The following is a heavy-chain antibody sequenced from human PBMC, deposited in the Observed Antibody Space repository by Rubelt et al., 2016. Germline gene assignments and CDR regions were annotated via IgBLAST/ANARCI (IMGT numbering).Heavy chain of an antibody. CDR3: ARLERFFGPFDP. Sequence: EVQLVQSGPEVKKPGESLKISCKGSGYSFTTYWIGWVRQMPGKGLEWMGIIYPGDSDTRYRPAFQGQGTVSADKSISAAYRQWSSLKASDTAMYYCARLERFFGPFDPWGQGSLVTVSS. J-gene: IGHJ5*02. CDR1: GYSFTTYW. D-gene: IGHD3-10*01. V-gene: IGHV5-51*01. CDR2: IYPGDSDT.